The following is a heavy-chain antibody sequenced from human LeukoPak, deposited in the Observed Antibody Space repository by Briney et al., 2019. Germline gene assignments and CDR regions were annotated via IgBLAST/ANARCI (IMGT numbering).Heavy chain of an antibody. CDR3: ARVVPDDYYFDY. CDR1: GGSISSGGYS. CDR2: IYHSGST. J-gene: IGHJ4*02. V-gene: IGHV4-30-2*01. Sequence: SQTLSLTCAASGGSISSGGYSWSWIRQPPGKGLEWIGYIYHSGSTYYNPSLKSRVTISVDRSKNQFSLKLSSVTAADTAVYYCARVVPDDYYFDYWGQGTLVTVSS. D-gene: IGHD1-1*01.